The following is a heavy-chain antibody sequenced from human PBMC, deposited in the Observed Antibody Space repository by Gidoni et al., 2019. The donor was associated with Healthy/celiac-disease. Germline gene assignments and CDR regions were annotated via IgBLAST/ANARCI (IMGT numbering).Heavy chain of an antibody. J-gene: IGHJ5*02. CDR3: ARENYYDSSGYHKNWFDP. CDR2: INAGNGDT. V-gene: IGHV1-3*01. CDR1: GYTFTSYA. Sequence: QVQLVQSGAEVKKPRDSVKVSCKASGYTFTSYAMHWVRQAPGPRLGWMGWINAGNGDTKYSQKFQGRVTITRDTSASTAYMELSSLRSEDTAVYYCARENYYDSSGYHKNWFDPWGQGTLVTVSS. D-gene: IGHD3-22*01.